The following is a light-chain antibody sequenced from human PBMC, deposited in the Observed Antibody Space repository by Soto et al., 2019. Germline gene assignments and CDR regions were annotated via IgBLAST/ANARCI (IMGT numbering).Light chain of an antibody. V-gene: IGKV3-20*01. CDR1: QSVNPYY. CDR3: QYCGSSPWT. CDR2: SAS. J-gene: IGKJ1*01. Sequence: EIVLTQSPGTLSLSPGERDTLSCRASQSVNPYYLAWYQQKPGQAPRILIYSASSRATGIPDRFSGSGSGTDFTLNIRRLESEDCVVYYCQYCGSSPWTFGQGTKVEIK.